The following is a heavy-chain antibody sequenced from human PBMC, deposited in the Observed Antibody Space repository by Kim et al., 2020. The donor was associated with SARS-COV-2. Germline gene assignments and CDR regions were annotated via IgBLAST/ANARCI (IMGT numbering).Heavy chain of an antibody. CDR1: GGSISSSSYY. D-gene: IGHD5-18*01. V-gene: IGHV4-39*01. CDR3: ARRTRGNSYNPFDY. Sequence: SETLSLTCTVSGGSISSSSYYWGWIRQPPGKGLEWIGSIYYSGSTYYNPSLKSRVTISVDTSKNQFSLKLSSVTAADTAVYYCARRTRGNSYNPFDYWG. CDR2: IYYSGST. J-gene: IGHJ4*01.